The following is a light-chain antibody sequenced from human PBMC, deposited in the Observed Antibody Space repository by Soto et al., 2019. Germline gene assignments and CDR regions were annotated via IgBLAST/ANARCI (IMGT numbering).Light chain of an antibody. CDR3: QQYNSWSPIT. J-gene: IGKJ5*01. V-gene: IGKV3-15*01. CDR1: QSISNK. Sequence: IVMTQSPATLSVSPGERAKLSCRASQSISNKVVWYQQKLGQAPRLLIHGASTRATGIPARFSGSGSGTEFTLTISSLQSEDFAVYYCQQYNSWSPITFGQGTRLEI. CDR2: GAS.